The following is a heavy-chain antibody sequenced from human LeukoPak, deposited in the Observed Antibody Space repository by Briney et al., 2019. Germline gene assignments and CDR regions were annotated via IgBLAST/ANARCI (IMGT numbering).Heavy chain of an antibody. CDR3: ARHPPATGRFDY. Sequence: SETLSLTCTVSGASIIKNYWSWLRHPPEKGLEWLGYVYYDGSTNYNPSLKSRVTMSVDTSKNQLSLKLTSVTAADTAMYYCARHPPATGRFDYWGQGTLVTVSS. CDR2: VYYDGST. V-gene: IGHV4-59*01. CDR1: GASIIKNY. J-gene: IGHJ4*02. D-gene: IGHD1-14*01.